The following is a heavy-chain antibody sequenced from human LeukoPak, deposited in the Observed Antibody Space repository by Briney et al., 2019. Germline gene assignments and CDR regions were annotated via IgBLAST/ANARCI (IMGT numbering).Heavy chain of an antibody. CDR1: GGSINSYY. CDR2: IYSSGST. D-gene: IGHD4-23*01. V-gene: IGHV4-4*07. CDR3: ARGGKATVVTM. Sequence: SETLSLTCTVSGGSINSYYWSWIRQPAGKGLEWIGRIYSSGSTNYNPSLKSRVSMSVDTSKNQFPLKLTSVTAADTAVYYCARGGKATVVTMWGQGILVTVSS. J-gene: IGHJ4*02.